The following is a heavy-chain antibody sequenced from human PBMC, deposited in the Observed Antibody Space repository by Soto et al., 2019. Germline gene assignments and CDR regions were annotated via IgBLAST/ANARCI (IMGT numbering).Heavy chain of an antibody. V-gene: IGHV3-23*01. J-gene: IGHJ4*02. CDR1: GFTFSSYA. Sequence: EVQLLESGGGLVQPGGSLRLSCAASGFTFSSYAMSWVRQAPGKGLAWVSAISGSGGSTYYADSVKGRFTISSDNSKNPLYLQMNSLRAEDTAVYYCATSGNIKRTAARSARYYFDYWGQGTLVTVSS. CDR2: ISGSGGST. D-gene: IGHD6-6*01. CDR3: ATSGNIKRTAARSARYYFDY.